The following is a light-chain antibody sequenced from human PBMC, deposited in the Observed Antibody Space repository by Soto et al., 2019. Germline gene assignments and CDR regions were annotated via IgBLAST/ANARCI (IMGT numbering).Light chain of an antibody. Sequence: QSVLTQSPSASGTPGQRVTISCSGSSSNIESNSVNWYQQLPGTAPKLLIFNNNQRPSGVPDRFSGSKSGTSASLAISGLQSGGEAVYYCAMGGGSLDGRVGFGGGTKLTVL. CDR1: SSNIESNS. CDR2: NNN. V-gene: IGLV1-44*01. CDR3: AMGGGSLDGRVG. J-gene: IGLJ2*01.